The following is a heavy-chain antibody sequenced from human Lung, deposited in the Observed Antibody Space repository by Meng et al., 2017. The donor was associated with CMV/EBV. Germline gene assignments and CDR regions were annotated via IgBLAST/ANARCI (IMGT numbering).Heavy chain of an antibody. CDR1: GFSLSTDGMR. V-gene: IGHV2-70*04. Sequence: SGPXLVXPTQTLTLTCSFSGFSLSTDGMRVSWIRQSPGKAPEWLARIDWDDDKFYSTSLKTRLTISKYPSKNQVVLTMTNMDPLDTATYYCARLVSITGSYLGFDFWGRGTLVTVSS. CDR3: ARLVSITGSYLGFDF. CDR2: IDWDDDK. J-gene: IGHJ4*02. D-gene: IGHD1-26*01.